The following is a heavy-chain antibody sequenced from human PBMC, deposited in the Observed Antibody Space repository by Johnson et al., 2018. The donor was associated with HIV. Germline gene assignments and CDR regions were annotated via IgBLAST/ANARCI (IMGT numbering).Heavy chain of an antibody. D-gene: IGHD3-22*01. CDR3: AKDHVKVVNDAFDI. CDR2: IWYDGSNK. V-gene: IGHV3-33*06. CDR1: GFTFSSYG. J-gene: IGHJ3*02. Sequence: QVQLVESGGGVVQPGRSLRLSCAASGFTFSSYGMHWVRQAPGKGLEWVAVIWYDGSNKYYADSVKGRFTISRDNSKNTLYLQMNSLRAEDTAVYYCAKDHVKVVNDAFDICGQGTMVTVSS.